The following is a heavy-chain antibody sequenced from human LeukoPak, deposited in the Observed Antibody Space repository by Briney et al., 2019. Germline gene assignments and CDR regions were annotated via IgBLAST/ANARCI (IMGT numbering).Heavy chain of an antibody. Sequence: ASVKVSCKASGYTFTSYDINWVRQATGQGLEWMGWMNPKSGNTAYAQKFQGRVTIIRNTSISTAYMELSSLTSEDTAVYYCARPRIVGADDAFDIWGQGTMVTVSS. CDR3: ARPRIVGADDAFDI. CDR2: MNPKSGNT. V-gene: IGHV1-8*03. CDR1: GYTFTSYD. D-gene: IGHD1-26*01. J-gene: IGHJ3*02.